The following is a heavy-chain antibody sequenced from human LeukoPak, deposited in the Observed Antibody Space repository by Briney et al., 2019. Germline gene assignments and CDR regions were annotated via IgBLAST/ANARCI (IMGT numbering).Heavy chain of an antibody. Sequence: GGSLRLSCAASGFTFSSYGMHWVRQAPGKGLEWVAVISYDGSNKYYADSVKGRFTISRDNSKNTLYLQMNSLRAEDTAVYYCARDMVRGLSNWFDPWGQGTLVTVSS. CDR1: GFTFSSYG. D-gene: IGHD3-10*01. CDR2: ISYDGSNK. CDR3: ARDMVRGLSNWFDP. J-gene: IGHJ5*02. V-gene: IGHV3-30*19.